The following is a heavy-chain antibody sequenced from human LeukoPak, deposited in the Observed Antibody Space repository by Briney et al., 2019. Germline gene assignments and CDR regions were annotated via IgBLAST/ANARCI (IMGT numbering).Heavy chain of an antibody. CDR3: ARAPSITGTTFFDY. D-gene: IGHD1-7*01. V-gene: IGHV1-18*01. CDR2: ISAYNGNT. J-gene: IGHJ4*02. Sequence: ASVKVSCKASGYTFTSYGISWVRQAPGQGLEWMGWISAYNGNTNYAQKLQGRVTMTTDTSTSTAYMELRSLRSDDTAVYYCARAPSITGTTFFDYWGLGTLVTVSS. CDR1: GYTFTSYG.